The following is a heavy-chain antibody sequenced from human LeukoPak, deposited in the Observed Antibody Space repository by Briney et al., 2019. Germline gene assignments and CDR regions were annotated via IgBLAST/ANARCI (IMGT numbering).Heavy chain of an antibody. D-gene: IGHD1-14*01. CDR3: ARSNQADDY. Sequence: PGRSLRLSCAASGFTFSSYWMHWVRQVPGKGLVWVARINPGGSSITSADSVTGRFPISRDNAKNTLYLQMDSLRAEDTGVYYCARSNQADDYWGQGTLVTVSS. CDR1: GFTFSSYW. J-gene: IGHJ4*02. CDR2: INPGGSSI. V-gene: IGHV3-74*01.